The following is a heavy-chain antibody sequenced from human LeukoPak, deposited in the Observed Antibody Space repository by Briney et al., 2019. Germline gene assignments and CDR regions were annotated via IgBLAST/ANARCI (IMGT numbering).Heavy chain of an antibody. D-gene: IGHD4-17*01. CDR2: IYYSGST. Sequence: SETLSLTCTVSGGSISSSSYYWGWIRQPPGKGLEWIGSIYYSGSTYYNPSLKSRVTISVDTSKNQFSLKLSSVTAADTAVYYCARGAEPTLYGDYEGNWFDPWGQGTLVTVSS. CDR1: GGSISSSSYY. CDR3: ARGAEPTLYGDYEGNWFDP. V-gene: IGHV4-39*07. J-gene: IGHJ5*02.